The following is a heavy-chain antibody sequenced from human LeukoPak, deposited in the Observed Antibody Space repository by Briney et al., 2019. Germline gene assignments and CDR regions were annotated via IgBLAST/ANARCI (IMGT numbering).Heavy chain of an antibody. CDR3: ASLDYFDSSDYGDY. J-gene: IGHJ4*02. V-gene: IGHV3-23*01. CDR2: ISGSGGST. CDR1: GFTFSNYA. Sequence: PGGSLRLSCAASGFTFSNYAMSWVRQAPGKGLEWVSAISGSGGSTDYADSVKGRFTISRDNSKNTLYLQMNSLRAEDTALYYCASLDYFDSSDYGDYWGQGTLVTVSS. D-gene: IGHD3-22*01.